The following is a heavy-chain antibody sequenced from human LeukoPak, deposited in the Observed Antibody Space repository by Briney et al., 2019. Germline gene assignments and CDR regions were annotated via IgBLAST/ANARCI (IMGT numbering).Heavy chain of an antibody. CDR2: ISGSGGST. D-gene: IGHD3-22*01. CDR1: GFTFSSYA. Sequence: GGSLRPSCAASGFTFSSYAMSWVRKAPGKGLEWASAISGSGGSTYYADSVKGRFTISRDNSKNTLYLQMNSLRAEDTAVYYCAKDSSGYYSFDYWGQGTLVTVSS. J-gene: IGHJ4*02. CDR3: AKDSSGYYSFDY. V-gene: IGHV3-23*01.